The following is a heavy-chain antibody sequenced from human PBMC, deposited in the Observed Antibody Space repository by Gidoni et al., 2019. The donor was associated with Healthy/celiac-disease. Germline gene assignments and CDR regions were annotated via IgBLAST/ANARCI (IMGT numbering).Heavy chain of an antibody. J-gene: IGHJ4*02. CDR3: ARDLSPGAPTLLYDFWSGYSIDY. CDR2: INPNSGGT. V-gene: IGHV1-2*02. CDR1: GYTFTGYY. D-gene: IGHD3-3*01. Sequence: QVQLVQSGAEVKKPGASVKVSCKASGYTFTGYYMHWLRQAPGQGLEWMGWINPNSGGTNYAQKFQGRVTMTRDTSISTAYMELSRLRSDDTAVYYCARDLSPGAPTLLYDFWSGYSIDYWGQGTLVTVSS.